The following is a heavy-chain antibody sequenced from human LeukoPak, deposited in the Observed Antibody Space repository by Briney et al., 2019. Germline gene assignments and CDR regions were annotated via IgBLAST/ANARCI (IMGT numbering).Heavy chain of an antibody. CDR1: GGSISSGGYS. J-gene: IGHJ3*02. CDR2: IYHSGST. Sequence: SQTLSLTCAVSGGSISSGGYSWSWIRQPPGKGLEWIGYIYHSGSTYYNPSLKSRVTISVDRSKNQFSLKLSSVTAADTAVYYCARTLVQGVAATVDAFDIWGQGTMVTVSS. CDR3: ARTLVQGVAATVDAFDI. D-gene: IGHD2-15*01. V-gene: IGHV4-30-2*01.